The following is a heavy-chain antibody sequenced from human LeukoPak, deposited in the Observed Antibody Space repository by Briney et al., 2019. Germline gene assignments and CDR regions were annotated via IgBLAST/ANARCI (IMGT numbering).Heavy chain of an antibody. V-gene: IGHV3-48*03. CDR1: GFTFSSYE. Sequence: PGGSLRLSCAASGFTFSSYEMNWVRQAPGKGLEWVSYISSSGSTIYYADSVKGRFTISRDNAKNSLYLQMNSLRAEDTAVYYCARETYGSGSPPFDYWGQGTLVTVSS. CDR2: ISSSGSTI. D-gene: IGHD3-10*01. CDR3: ARETYGSGSPPFDY. J-gene: IGHJ4*02.